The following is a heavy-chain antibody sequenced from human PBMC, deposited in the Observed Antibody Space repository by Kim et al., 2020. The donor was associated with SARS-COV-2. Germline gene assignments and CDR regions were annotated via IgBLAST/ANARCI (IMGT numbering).Heavy chain of an antibody. CDR1: GYTFTGYY. CDR3: ASSYGSGTYYFDY. D-gene: IGHD3-10*01. CDR2: INPNSGGT. V-gene: IGHV1-2*02. J-gene: IGHJ4*02. Sequence: ASVKVSCKASGYTFTGYYMHWVRQAPGQGLEWMGWINPNSGGTNYAQNFQGRVTMTRDTSISTAYMELSRLRSDDTAVYYCASSYGSGTYYFDYWGQGTLVTVSS.